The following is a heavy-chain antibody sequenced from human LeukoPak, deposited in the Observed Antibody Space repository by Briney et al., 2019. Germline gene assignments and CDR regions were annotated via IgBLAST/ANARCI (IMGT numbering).Heavy chain of an antibody. D-gene: IGHD5-18*01. J-gene: IGHJ4*02. CDR2: IFHSGST. V-gene: IGHV4-30-2*01. Sequence: SETLSLTCTVSGGSVSSGSYYWSWIRQPPGKGLEWIGYIFHSGSTYYNPSLKSRVTMSVDRSKNQFSLRLSSVTAADAAVYYCARATAMVTYFDDWGQGTLVTVSS. CDR3: ARATAMVTYFDD. CDR1: GGSVSSGSYY.